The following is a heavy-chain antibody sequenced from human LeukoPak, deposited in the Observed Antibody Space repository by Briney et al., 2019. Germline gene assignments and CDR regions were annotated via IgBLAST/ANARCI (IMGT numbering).Heavy chain of an antibody. CDR1: GFTVSSNY. D-gene: IGHD6-19*01. Sequence: GGSLRLSCAASGFTVSSNYMSWVRQAPGEGLEWVSVIYSGGSTYYADSVKGRFTISRDNSKNTLYLQINSLRAEDTAVYYCARDSVAVAGSHTNAFDIWGQGTMVTVSS. CDR2: IYSGGST. V-gene: IGHV3-66*01. J-gene: IGHJ3*02. CDR3: ARDSVAVAGSHTNAFDI.